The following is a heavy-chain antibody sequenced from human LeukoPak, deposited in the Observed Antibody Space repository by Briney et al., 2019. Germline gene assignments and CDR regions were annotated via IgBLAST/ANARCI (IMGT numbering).Heavy chain of an antibody. Sequence: GGSLRLSCAASGFTFSSYAMSWVRQAPGKGLEWVSSISGSGNRTYYADSVKGRFTISRDNSKDTLFLQMNSLRAEDTAVYYCAKGLRFLEWFDGMDVWGQGTTVTVSS. CDR2: ISGSGNRT. V-gene: IGHV3-23*01. CDR3: AKGLRFLEWFDGMDV. CDR1: GFTFSSYA. D-gene: IGHD3-3*01. J-gene: IGHJ6*02.